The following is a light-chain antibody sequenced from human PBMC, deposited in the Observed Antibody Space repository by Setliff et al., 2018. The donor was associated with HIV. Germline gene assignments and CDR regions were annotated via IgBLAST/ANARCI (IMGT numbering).Light chain of an antibody. CDR1: SSNVGKYDL. CDR2: EVS. CDR3: ASYTNINTFV. Sequence: QSALTQPASVSGSPGQSITMSCTGNSSNVGKYDLVSWYRQYPGKAPQLTIYEVSKRPSGVSKRFSGSKSGSAASLTISGLQPDDEADYFCASYTNINTFVFGTGTKVTVL. V-gene: IGLV2-14*02. J-gene: IGLJ1*01.